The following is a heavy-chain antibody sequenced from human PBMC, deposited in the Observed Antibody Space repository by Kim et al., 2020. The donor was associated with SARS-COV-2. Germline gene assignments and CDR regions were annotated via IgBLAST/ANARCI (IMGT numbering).Heavy chain of an antibody. V-gene: IGHV3-23*01. CDR1: GFSLSSYA. Sequence: GGSLRLSCAASGFSLSSYAMSWVRQAPGKGLKWVSALSGGDGNAYYAASVKGRFTISRDNSKNTLYLQMNSLRPEDTALYYCAKGYSGSYQNPRHYFDS. D-gene: IGHD3-10*01. J-gene: IGHJ4*01. CDR3: AKGYSGSYQNPRHYFDS. CDR2: LSGGDGNA.